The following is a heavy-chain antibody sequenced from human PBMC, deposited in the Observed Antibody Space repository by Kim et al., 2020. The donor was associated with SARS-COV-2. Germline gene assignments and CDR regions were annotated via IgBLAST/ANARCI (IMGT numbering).Heavy chain of an antibody. V-gene: IGHV3-11*04. CDR3: ARFTYYYDSSGYPVPHSFDY. D-gene: IGHD3-22*01. Sequence: RFTISRDNAKNSLYLQMNSLRAEDTAVYYCARFTYYYDSSGYPVPHSFDYWGQGTLVTVSS. J-gene: IGHJ4*02.